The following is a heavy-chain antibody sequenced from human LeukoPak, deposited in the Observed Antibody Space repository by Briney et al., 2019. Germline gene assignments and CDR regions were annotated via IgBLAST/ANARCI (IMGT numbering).Heavy chain of an antibody. Sequence: GGSLRLSCAASGFTFSSYSMNWVRQAPGKGLEWVSSISSSSSYIYYADSVKGRFTISRDNAKNSLYLQMNSLRAEDTAVYCCARDSIAVAGTSRYWGQGTLVTVSS. V-gene: IGHV3-21*01. J-gene: IGHJ4*02. D-gene: IGHD6-19*01. CDR1: GFTFSSYS. CDR3: ARDSIAVAGTSRY. CDR2: ISSSSSYI.